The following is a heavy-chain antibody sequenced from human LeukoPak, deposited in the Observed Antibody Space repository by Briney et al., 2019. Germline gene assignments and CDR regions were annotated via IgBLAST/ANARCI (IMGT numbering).Heavy chain of an antibody. Sequence: SETLSLTCTVSGGSISSYYWSWIRQPPGKGLEWIGYIYYSGSTKYNPSLKSRVTISVGTSKNQFSLKLSSVTAADTAVYYCARDAYYYDSSGYRRFDYWGQGTLVTVSS. V-gene: IGHV4-59*12. J-gene: IGHJ4*02. CDR1: GGSISSYY. CDR2: IYYSGST. D-gene: IGHD3-22*01. CDR3: ARDAYYYDSSGYRRFDY.